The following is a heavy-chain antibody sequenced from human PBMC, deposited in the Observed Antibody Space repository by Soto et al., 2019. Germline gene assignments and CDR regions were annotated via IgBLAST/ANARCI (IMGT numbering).Heavy chain of an antibody. D-gene: IGHD3-10*01. Sequence: SVKVSCKASGGTFSSYTISWVRQAPGQGLEWMGRIIPILGIANYAQKFQGRVTITADKSTSTAYMELSSLRSEDTAVYYCARDPFDDYYGSGSYSNFDYWGQGTLVTVSS. CDR2: IIPILGIA. CDR1: GGTFSSYT. V-gene: IGHV1-69*04. J-gene: IGHJ4*02. CDR3: ARDPFDDYYGSGSYSNFDY.